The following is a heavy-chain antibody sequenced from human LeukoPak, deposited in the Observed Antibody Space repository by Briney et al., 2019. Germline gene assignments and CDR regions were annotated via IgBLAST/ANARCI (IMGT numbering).Heavy chain of an antibody. CDR2: IYDSGST. Sequence: SETLSLTCTVSGGSIRSSYYYWGWIRQPPGKGLEWIGSIYDSGSTYYNPSLKSRVTISVDTSKNQFSLKLSSVTAADTAVYYCARHHHPRYNWNYWRPEPFDYWGQGTLVTVSS. V-gene: IGHV4-39*01. CDR1: GGSIRSSYYY. CDR3: ARHHHPRYNWNYWRPEPFDY. D-gene: IGHD1-7*01. J-gene: IGHJ4*02.